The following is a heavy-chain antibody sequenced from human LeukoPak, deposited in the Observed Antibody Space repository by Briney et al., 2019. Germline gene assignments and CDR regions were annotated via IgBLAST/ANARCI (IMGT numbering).Heavy chain of an antibody. D-gene: IGHD4-11*01. CDR3: ARDSPYSDYLIGGAFNI. V-gene: IGHV3-53*01. CDR2: IYSDGTT. J-gene: IGHJ3*02. CDR1: GFTVSSNY. Sequence: GGSLRLSCAASGFTVSSNYMSWVRQAPGKGLEWVSVIYSDGTTYYADSVKGRFTISRDNSKNTLYLQMNSLRAEDTAVYYCARDSPYSDYLIGGAFNIWGQGTMVTVSS.